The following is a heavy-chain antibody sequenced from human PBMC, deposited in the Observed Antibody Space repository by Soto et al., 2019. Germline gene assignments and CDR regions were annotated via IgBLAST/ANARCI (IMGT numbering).Heavy chain of an antibody. CDR1: GFTFSSYG. D-gene: IGHD2-2*01. Sequence: GGSLRLSCAASGFTFSSYGMHWVRQAPGKGLEWVAVIWYDGSNKYYADSVKGRFTISRDNSKNTLYLQMNSLRAEDTAVYYCARDHCSSTSCHWDYFDYWGQGT. J-gene: IGHJ4*02. CDR2: IWYDGSNK. CDR3: ARDHCSSTSCHWDYFDY. V-gene: IGHV3-33*01.